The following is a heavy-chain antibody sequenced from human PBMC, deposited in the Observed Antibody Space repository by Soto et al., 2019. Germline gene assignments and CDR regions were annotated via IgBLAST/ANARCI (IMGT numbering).Heavy chain of an antibody. Sequence: ASVKLSCKASGYTFIDYYIHWVRQAPGQGLEWMGWVNPNSGDTNYAQKFQGWVTMTRDTSITTAYMELSRLTSDDTAVYFCARGNWIFGVVIPVCGQGTTVTVSS. CDR1: GYTFIDYY. J-gene: IGHJ6*02. V-gene: IGHV1-2*04. D-gene: IGHD3-3*01. CDR2: VNPNSGDT. CDR3: ARGNWIFGVVIPV.